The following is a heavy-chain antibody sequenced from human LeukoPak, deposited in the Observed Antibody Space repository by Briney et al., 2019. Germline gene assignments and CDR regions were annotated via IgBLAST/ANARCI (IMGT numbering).Heavy chain of an antibody. V-gene: IGHV3-7*03. D-gene: IGHD3-22*01. CDR3: ARDYSDNSDYSPYTFQH. Sequence: QSGGSLRLSCAASGFTFSDYWMTWVRQAPGKGLEWVANIKQDGSEKYYVDSVKGRFTISRDNAKNSLYLQMNSLRAEDTAVYYCARDYSDNSDYSPYTFQHWGQGTLVTVSS. CDR2: IKQDGSEK. J-gene: IGHJ1*01. CDR1: GFTFSDYW.